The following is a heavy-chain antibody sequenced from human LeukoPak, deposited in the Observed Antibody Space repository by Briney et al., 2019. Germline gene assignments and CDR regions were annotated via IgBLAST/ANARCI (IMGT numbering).Heavy chain of an antibody. CDR3: AKAPNAHYYGSGSYYETLFDY. D-gene: IGHD3-10*01. CDR2: ISGSGGST. V-gene: IGHV3-23*01. Sequence: PGGSLRLSCAASGFTFSSYAMSWVRRAPGKGLEWVSAISGSGGSTYYADSVKGRFTISRDNSKNTLYLQMNSLRAEDTAVYYCAKAPNAHYYGSGSYYETLFDYWGQGTLVTVSS. J-gene: IGHJ4*02. CDR1: GFTFSSYA.